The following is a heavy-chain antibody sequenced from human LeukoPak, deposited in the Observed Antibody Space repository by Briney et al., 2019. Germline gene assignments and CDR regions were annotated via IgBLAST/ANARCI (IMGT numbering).Heavy chain of an antibody. CDR2: IYYSGST. CDR3: ARDRAMVRGVTGSRFDP. CDR1: GGSISSYY. Sequence: PSETLSLTCTVSGGSISSYYWSWIRQPPGKGLEWIGYIYYSGSTNYNPSLKSRVTISVDTSKNQFSLKLSSVTAADTAVYYCARDRAMVRGVTGSRFDPWGQGTLVTVSS. V-gene: IGHV4-59*01. J-gene: IGHJ5*02. D-gene: IGHD3-10*01.